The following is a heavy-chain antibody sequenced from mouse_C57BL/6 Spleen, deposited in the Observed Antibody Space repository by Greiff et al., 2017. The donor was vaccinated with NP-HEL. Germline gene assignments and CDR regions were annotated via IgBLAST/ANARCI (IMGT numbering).Heavy chain of an antibody. CDR2: INPNNGGT. CDR3: AREGTGTRGFDY. V-gene: IGHV1-18*01. Sequence: VQLQQSGPELVKPGASVKIPCKASGYTFTDYNMDWVKQSHGKSLEWIGDINPNNGGTIYNQKFKGKATLTVGKSSSTAYMELRSLTSEDTAVYYCAREGTGTRGFDYWGQGTTLTVSS. CDR1: GYTFTDYN. D-gene: IGHD4-1*01. J-gene: IGHJ2*01.